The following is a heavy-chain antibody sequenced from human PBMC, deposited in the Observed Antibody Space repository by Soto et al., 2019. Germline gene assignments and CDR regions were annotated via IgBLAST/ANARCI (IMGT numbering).Heavy chain of an antibody. CDR3: ARAESSSSKKYYYYGMNV. J-gene: IGHJ6*02. CDR2: IGTAGDT. Sequence: GGSLRLSCAASGFTFSSYDMHWVRQATGKGLEWVSAIGTAGDTYYPGSVKGRFTISRENAKNSLYLQMNSLRAGDTAVYYCARAESSSSKKYYYYGMNVWGQGTTVTVSS. V-gene: IGHV3-13*01. D-gene: IGHD2-2*01. CDR1: GFTFSSYD.